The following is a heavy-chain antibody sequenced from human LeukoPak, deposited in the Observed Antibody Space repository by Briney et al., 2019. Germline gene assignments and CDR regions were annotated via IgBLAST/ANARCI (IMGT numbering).Heavy chain of an antibody. D-gene: IGHD1-26*01. CDR2: IKDDGGEQ. J-gene: IGHJ3*01. CDR3: ARDPYYDAFDL. Sequence: PGGSLRLSCAASRFTFSNYWMSWVRQAPGKGLEWVANIKDDGGEQYYVDSVKGRFTISRDNAKNSLYLQMNSLRVEDTAVYYCARDPYYDAFDLWGQGTVATVSS. V-gene: IGHV3-7*01. CDR1: RFTFSNYW.